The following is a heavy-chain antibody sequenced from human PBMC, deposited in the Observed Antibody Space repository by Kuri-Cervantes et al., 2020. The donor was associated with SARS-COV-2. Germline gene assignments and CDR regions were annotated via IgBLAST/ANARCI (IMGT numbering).Heavy chain of an antibody. CDR3: ARGVATNRNDYFDY. CDR2: IIPILGIA. Sequence: SVKVSCKVSGYTLTELSMHWVRQAPGKGLEWMGRIIPILGIANYAQKFQGRVTITADKSTSTAYMELSSLRSEDTAVYYCARGVATNRNDYFDYWGQGTLVTVSS. CDR1: GYTLTELS. V-gene: IGHV1-69*04. D-gene: IGHD5-12*01. J-gene: IGHJ4*02.